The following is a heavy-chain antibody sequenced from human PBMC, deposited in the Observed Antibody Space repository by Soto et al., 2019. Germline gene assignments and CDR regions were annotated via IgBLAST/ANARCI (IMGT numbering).Heavy chain of an antibody. V-gene: IGHV4-31*03. CDR3: ARSLYQLLPHYYYYGMDV. J-gene: IGHJ6*02. D-gene: IGHD2-2*01. CDR2: IYYSGST. CDR1: GGSISSGGYY. Sequence: SETLSLTCTVSGGSISSGGYYWSWIRQHPGKGLEWIGYIYYSGSTYYNPSLKSRVTISVDTSKNQFSLKLSSVTAADTAVYYFARSLYQLLPHYYYYGMDVGGQGTTVTVSS.